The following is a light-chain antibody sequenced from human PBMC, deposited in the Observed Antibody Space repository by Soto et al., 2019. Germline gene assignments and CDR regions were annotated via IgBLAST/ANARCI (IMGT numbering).Light chain of an antibody. CDR2: LEGSGSY. Sequence: QSVLTQSSSASASLGSSVKLTCTLSSGHNSYIIAWHQQQPGKAPRYLMKLEGSGSYNKGSGVPDRFSGSSSGADRYLTISNLXXEXXADYYCETWDSNTPVVFAGGTNLTVL. CDR1: SGHNSYI. V-gene: IGLV4-60*02. J-gene: IGLJ2*01. CDR3: ETWDSNTPVV.